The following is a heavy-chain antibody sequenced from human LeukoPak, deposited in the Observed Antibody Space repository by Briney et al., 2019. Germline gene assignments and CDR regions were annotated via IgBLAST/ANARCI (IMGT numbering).Heavy chain of an antibody. CDR3: AKNDYGTDSDFYYMDF. D-gene: IGHD3/OR15-3a*01. V-gene: IGHV3-30-3*01. CDR2: ISYDGSNK. Sequence: PGGSLRLSCAASGFTFSSYAMHWVRQAPGKGLEWVTVISYDGSNKYYADSVKGRFTISRDNSKNTVFLQMNSLKIEDTAVYYCAKNDYGTDSDFYYMDFWGKGTKVTVSS. J-gene: IGHJ6*03. CDR1: GFTFSSYA.